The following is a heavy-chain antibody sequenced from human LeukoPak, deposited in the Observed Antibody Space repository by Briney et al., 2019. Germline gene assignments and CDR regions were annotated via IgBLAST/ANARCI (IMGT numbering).Heavy chain of an antibody. V-gene: IGHV3-23*01. Sequence: SGGSLRLSCAASGFTFSSYAMSWVRQAPGKGLEWVSAISGSGGSTYYADSVKGRFTISRDNSKNTLYLQMNSLRAEDTAVYYCAKDSPIAAAAPVWFDPWGQGTLVTVSS. J-gene: IGHJ5*02. CDR3: AKDSPIAAAAPVWFDP. D-gene: IGHD6-13*01. CDR1: GFTFSSYA. CDR2: ISGSGGST.